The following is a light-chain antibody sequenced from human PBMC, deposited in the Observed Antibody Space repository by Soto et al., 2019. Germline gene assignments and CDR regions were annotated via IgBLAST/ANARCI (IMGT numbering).Light chain of an antibody. CDR3: QQRSTTWT. Sequence: EIVLTQSPATLSLSPGERATLSCRASQSVSSYLAWYQQKPGLAPRLLIYDASNRATGIPARFSGSGSGTDFTLTISSLEPEDFAVYYCQQRSTTWTCGQGTKVEIK. V-gene: IGKV3-11*01. CDR2: DAS. CDR1: QSVSSY. J-gene: IGKJ1*01.